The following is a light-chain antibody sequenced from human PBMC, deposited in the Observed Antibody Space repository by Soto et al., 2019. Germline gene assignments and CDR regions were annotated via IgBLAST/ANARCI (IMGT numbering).Light chain of an antibody. V-gene: IGLV2-8*01. J-gene: IGLJ2*01. CDR3: SSYAGSNNLVV. CDR1: SSDVGGYNY. Sequence: QSVLTQPPSASGSPGQSVTISCTGTSSDVGGYNYVSWYQQHPGIAPKLMIYEVSKRPSGVPDRFSGSKSGNTASLTVSGLQAEDEADYYCSSYAGSNNLVVFGGGTKVTVL. CDR2: EVS.